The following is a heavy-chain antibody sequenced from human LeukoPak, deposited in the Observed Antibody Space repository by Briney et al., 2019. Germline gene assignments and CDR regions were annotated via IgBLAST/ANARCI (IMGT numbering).Heavy chain of an antibody. J-gene: IGHJ6*02. CDR2: TNHSGST. CDR3: ASGIGIAAAHYYGMDV. Sequence: SETLSLTCAVYGGSFSGYYWSWIRQPPGKGLEWIGETNHSGSTNYNPSLKSRVTISVDTSKNQFSLKLSSVTAADTAVYYCASGIGIAAAHYYGMDVWGQGTTVTVSS. CDR1: GGSFSGYY. D-gene: IGHD6-13*01. V-gene: IGHV4-34*01.